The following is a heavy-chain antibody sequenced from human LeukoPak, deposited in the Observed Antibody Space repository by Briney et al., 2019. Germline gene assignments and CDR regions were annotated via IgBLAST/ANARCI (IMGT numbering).Heavy chain of an antibody. J-gene: IGHJ5*02. Sequence: GGSLRLSCAASGFTFSSYWMHWVRQVPGKGPVWVSRINGDGGTTNYADSVKGRFTISRDNAKSTLYLQMNSLRADDTAVYYCAKGARGDTVTSIVGLNWFDPWGQGTLVTVSS. CDR3: AKGARGDTVTSIVGLNWFDP. D-gene: IGHD4-17*01. CDR1: GFTFSSYW. CDR2: INGDGGTT. V-gene: IGHV3-74*01.